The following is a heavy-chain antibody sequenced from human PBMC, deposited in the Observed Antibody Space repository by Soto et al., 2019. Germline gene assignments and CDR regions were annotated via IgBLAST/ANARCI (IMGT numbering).Heavy chain of an antibody. J-gene: IGHJ4*02. CDR3: ARGHLADIVATPAGY. D-gene: IGHD5-12*01. Sequence: GXSXKVSYKASGYTXTGYYMDLVRQAPGQGLEWMGWINPNSGGTNYAQKFQGRVTMTSDTSIRKAYMELSRLRSHDTAVYYCARGHLADIVATPAGYWGQGTLGTVSS. CDR2: INPNSGGT. CDR1: GYTXTGYY. V-gene: IGHV1-2*02.